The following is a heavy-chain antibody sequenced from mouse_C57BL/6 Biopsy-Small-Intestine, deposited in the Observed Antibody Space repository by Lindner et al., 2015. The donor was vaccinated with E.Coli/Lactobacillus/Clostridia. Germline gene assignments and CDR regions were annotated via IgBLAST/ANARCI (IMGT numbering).Heavy chain of an antibody. Sequence: SVKVSCKASGYTFTTYPMHWVRQAPGQRLEWMGWINAGTGNRQYSQKFQGRVTVTWDTSASAAYMELSSLRSEGTAVYYCAREGAPVGATFDYWGQGTLVTVSS. CDR2: INAGTGNR. CDR3: AREGAPVGATFDY. D-gene: IGHD1-1*02. V-gene: IGHV1-66*01. CDR1: GYTFTTYP. J-gene: IGHJ4*01.